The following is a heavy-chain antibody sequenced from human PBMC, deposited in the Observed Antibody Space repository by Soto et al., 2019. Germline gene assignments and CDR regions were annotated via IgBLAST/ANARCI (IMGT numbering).Heavy chain of an antibody. CDR2: IWYDGSNK. D-gene: IGHD5-12*01. CDR1: GFTFSSYG. V-gene: IGHV3-33*01. J-gene: IGHJ4*02. Sequence: QVQLVESGGGVVQPGRSLRLSCAASGFTFSSYGMHWVRQAPGKGLEWVAVIWYDGSNKYYADSVKGRFTISRDNSKNTLYLQMNSLRAEDTAVYYCARVRAPIVATTRYGPFTVWGQGTLVTVSS. CDR3: ARVRAPIVATTRYGPFTV.